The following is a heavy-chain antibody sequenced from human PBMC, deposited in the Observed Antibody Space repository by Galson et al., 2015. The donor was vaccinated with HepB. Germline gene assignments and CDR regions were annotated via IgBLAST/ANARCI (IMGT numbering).Heavy chain of an antibody. CDR1: GGSISSYY. Sequence: ETLSLTCTVSGGSISSYYWSWIRQPPGKGLEWIGYIYYSGSTNYNPSLKSRVTISVDTSKNQFSLKLSSVTAADTAVYYCARAQLYYDSSGYYRGHDAFDTWGQGTMVTVSS. D-gene: IGHD3-22*01. CDR2: IYYSGST. V-gene: IGHV4-59*01. J-gene: IGHJ3*02. CDR3: ARAQLYYDSSGYYRGHDAFDT.